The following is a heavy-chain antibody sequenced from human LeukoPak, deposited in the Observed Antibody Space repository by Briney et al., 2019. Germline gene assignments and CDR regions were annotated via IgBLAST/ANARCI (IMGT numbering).Heavy chain of an antibody. CDR3: ARSVAGTRGYYYYGVDV. Sequence: GRSLRLSCAASGFTLDGYAMHWVRQAPGKGLEWVSGISWNSGSIGYADSVKGRFTISRDNAKNSLYLQMNSLRVEDTALYYCARSVAGTRGYYYYGVDVWGQGTTVTVSS. J-gene: IGHJ6*02. V-gene: IGHV3-9*01. CDR2: ISWNSGSI. D-gene: IGHD6-19*01. CDR1: GFTLDGYA.